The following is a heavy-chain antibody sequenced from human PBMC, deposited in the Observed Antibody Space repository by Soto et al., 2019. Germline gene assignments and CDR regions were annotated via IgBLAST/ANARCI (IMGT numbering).Heavy chain of an antibody. Sequence: QVQLVESGGGVVQPGRSLRLSCAASGFTFSSFAMHWVRQAPGKGLEWVAVMSYDGSNKYYADSVKGRLPISRDNSKNSVELQRNSLRTEHTAVYHSTRPRDLGVINNFFDYWGEKNLVTV. J-gene: IGHJ4*02. CDR2: MSYDGSNK. CDR3: TRPRDLGVINNFFDY. D-gene: IGHD3-3*01. V-gene: IGHV3-30-3*01. CDR1: GFTFSSFA.